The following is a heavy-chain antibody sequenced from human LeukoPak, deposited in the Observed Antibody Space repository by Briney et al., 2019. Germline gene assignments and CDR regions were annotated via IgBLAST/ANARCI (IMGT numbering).Heavy chain of an antibody. Sequence: GGSLRLSCAASGFTFSTYWMSWVRQAPGKGLEWVANIKQDGSEKYYVDSVKGRFTVSRDNAKSSLNLQISSLRAEDTAVYFCATTGNLYDMDVWGRGTTVTVSS. J-gene: IGHJ6*03. V-gene: IGHV3-7*03. CDR1: GFTFSTYW. CDR2: IKQDGSEK. CDR3: ATTGNLYDMDV. D-gene: IGHD1-1*01.